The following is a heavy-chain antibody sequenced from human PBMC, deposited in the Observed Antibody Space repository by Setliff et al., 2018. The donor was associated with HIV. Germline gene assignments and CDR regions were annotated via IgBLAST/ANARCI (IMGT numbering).Heavy chain of an antibody. V-gene: IGHV4-4*09. D-gene: IGHD2-15*01. J-gene: IGHJ5*02. CDR1: GGSISSYY. Sequence: SETLSLTCTVSGGSISSYYWSWIRQPPGKGLEWIGYIYTSGSTNYNPSLESRVTISVDTSKNQFSLKLSSVTAADTAVYYCARAPLSGGSFGWFDPWGQGTLVTVSS. CDR3: ARAPLSGGSFGWFDP. CDR2: IYTSGST.